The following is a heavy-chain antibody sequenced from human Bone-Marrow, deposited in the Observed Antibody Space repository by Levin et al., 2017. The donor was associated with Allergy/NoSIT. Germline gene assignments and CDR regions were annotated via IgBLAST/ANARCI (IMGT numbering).Heavy chain of an antibody. V-gene: IGHV4-30-2*01. J-gene: IGHJ5*02. D-gene: IGHD3-10*01. Sequence: SSETLSLTCAVSGGSMSSGGYSWSWIRQPPGTGLEWIGHIFHSGRAYYNPALKSRVTISVDRSKNQFSLNVRSVTAADTATYYCARGWRISLLRGEIINWFDPWGRGTLVIVSS. CDR3: ARGWRISLLRGEIINWFDP. CDR2: IFHSGRA. CDR1: GGSMSSGGYS.